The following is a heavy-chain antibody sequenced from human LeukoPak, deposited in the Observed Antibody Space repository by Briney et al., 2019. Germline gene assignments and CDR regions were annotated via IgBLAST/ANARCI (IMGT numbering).Heavy chain of an antibody. Sequence: GRSLRLSCVASGFTFSSHGMNWVGQAPGKGLEWVAVIWYDGSHRYYPDSVKGRFTISRDNSKNTLFLQMDSLRVDDTAVYYCVRDNAAADGALDYWGQGSLVTVSS. J-gene: IGHJ4*02. V-gene: IGHV3-33*01. CDR3: VRDNAAADGALDY. CDR1: GFTFSSHG. D-gene: IGHD5-24*01. CDR2: IWYDGSHR.